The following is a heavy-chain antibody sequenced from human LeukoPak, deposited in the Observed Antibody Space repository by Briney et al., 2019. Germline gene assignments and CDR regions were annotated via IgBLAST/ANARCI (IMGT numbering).Heavy chain of an antibody. CDR3: ARLGNGVYYFDY. CDR2: IRYDGSNK. CDR1: GFTFSSYG. Sequence: PGGSLRLSCAASGFTFSSYGMHWVRQAPGKGLEWVAFIRYDGSNKYYADSVKGRFTISRDNSKNTLYLQMNSLRAEDTAVYYCARLGNGVYYFDYWGQGTLVTVSS. J-gene: IGHJ4*02. D-gene: IGHD4-23*01. V-gene: IGHV3-30*02.